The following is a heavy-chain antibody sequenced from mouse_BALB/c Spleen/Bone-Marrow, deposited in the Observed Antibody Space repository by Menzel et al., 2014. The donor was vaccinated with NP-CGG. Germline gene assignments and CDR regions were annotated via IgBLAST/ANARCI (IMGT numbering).Heavy chain of an antibody. CDR1: GYSITSDYA. CDR3: TRETTAGFAY. V-gene: IGHV3-2*02. Sequence: EVQGVESGPGLVKPSQSLSLTCTVTGYSITSDYAWNWIRQFPGNKLEWMGYISYSANTNYNPSLKSRISITRDTSKNQFFLQLNSVTAEDTATYYCTRETTAGFAYWGLGTLVTVSA. CDR2: ISYSANT. D-gene: IGHD1-2*01. J-gene: IGHJ3*01.